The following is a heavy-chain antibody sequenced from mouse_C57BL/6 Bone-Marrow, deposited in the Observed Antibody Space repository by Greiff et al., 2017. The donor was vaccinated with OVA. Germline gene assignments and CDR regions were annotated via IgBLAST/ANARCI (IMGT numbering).Heavy chain of an antibody. CDR3: AGAYGSSWFAY. CDR1: GYTFTGYW. J-gene: IGHJ3*01. Sequence: QVQLQQSGAELMKPGASVKLSCKATGYTFTGYWIAWVKQRPGHGLEWIGEILPGSGSTNYNEKFKGKATFTADTSSNTAYMQLSSLTPEDSAIYYCAGAYGSSWFAYWGQGTLVTVSA. V-gene: IGHV1-9*01. D-gene: IGHD1-1*01. CDR2: ILPGSGST.